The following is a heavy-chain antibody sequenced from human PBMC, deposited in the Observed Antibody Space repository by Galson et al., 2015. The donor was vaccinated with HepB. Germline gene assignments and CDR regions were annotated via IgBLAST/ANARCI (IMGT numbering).Heavy chain of an antibody. Sequence: TLSLTCTVSGGSISSGSYYWSWIRQPAGKGLEWIGRIYTSGSTNYNPSLKSRVTMSVDTSKNQFSLKLSSVTAADTAVYYCASDAFDIWGQGTMVTVSS. CDR3: ASDAFDI. CDR2: IYTSGST. J-gene: IGHJ3*02. V-gene: IGHV4-61*02. CDR1: GGSISSGSYY.